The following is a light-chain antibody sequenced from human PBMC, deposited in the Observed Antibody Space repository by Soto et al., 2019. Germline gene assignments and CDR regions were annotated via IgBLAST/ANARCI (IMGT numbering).Light chain of an antibody. J-gene: IGKJ4*01. V-gene: IGKV1-33*01. CDR3: QQYNSDLT. CDR1: QDISNY. Sequence: ENRVTISCQASQDISNYLNWYQQKPGKAPKLLIYDASNLETGVPSRFSGSGSCTEFTITISSLQPEDVATYSSQQYNSDLTFAGGTKVDIK. CDR2: DAS.